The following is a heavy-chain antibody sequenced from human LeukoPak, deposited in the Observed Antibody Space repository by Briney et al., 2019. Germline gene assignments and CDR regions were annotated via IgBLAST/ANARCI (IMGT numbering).Heavy chain of an antibody. CDR2: IYHSGST. J-gene: IGHJ5*02. D-gene: IGHD2-2*01. V-gene: IGHV4-4*09. CDR3: VKYQLPNWFDP. CDR1: GGSISSYY. Sequence: PSETLSLTCTVSGGSISSYYWSWIRQPPGKGLEWIGYIYHSGSTDYNPSIKSRVTISVDTSKSQFSLKLSSVTAADTAVYYCVKYQLPNWFDPWGQGTLVTVSS.